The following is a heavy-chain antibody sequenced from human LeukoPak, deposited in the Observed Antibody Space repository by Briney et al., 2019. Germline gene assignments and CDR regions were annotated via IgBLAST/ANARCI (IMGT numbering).Heavy chain of an antibody. V-gene: IGHV3-30-3*01. Sequence: PGGSLRLSWAAAGFIFSHYGMHWVSQAPGKGLEWVAVISDDGSKNYYADSVKGRFTISRDKSKNTLYLQMNSLRPDDTAVYYCARDCSDSSGYYRPFYFYMDVWGKGTTVTVSS. J-gene: IGHJ6*03. CDR2: ISDDGSKN. CDR3: ARDCSDSSGYYRPFYFYMDV. CDR1: GFIFSHYG. D-gene: IGHD3-22*01.